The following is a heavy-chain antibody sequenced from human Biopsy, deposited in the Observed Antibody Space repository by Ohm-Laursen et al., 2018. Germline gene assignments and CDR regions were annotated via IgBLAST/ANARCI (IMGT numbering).Heavy chain of an antibody. Sequence: SDTLSLTCAVCGESFSGYYWTWIRQPPGKGLEWIGEINHRGSASYNPSLKSRITVLVDTSKNQFSLKLRSVSAADTAVYFCARALDYYDPYYYYAMDVWGQGTSVTVSS. CDR3: ARALDYYDPYYYYAMDV. CDR1: GESFSGYY. J-gene: IGHJ6*02. D-gene: IGHD3-16*01. CDR2: INHRGSA. V-gene: IGHV4-34*01.